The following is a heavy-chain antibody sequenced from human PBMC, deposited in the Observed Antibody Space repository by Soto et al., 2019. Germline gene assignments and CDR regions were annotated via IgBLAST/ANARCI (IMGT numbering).Heavy chain of an antibody. CDR3: ARIPGSDYSDPLDC. J-gene: IGHJ4*02. V-gene: IGHV4-34*01. CDR1: GGSFSGYH. Sequence: QVQLQQWGAGLLKPSETLSLTCAVYGGSFSGYHWTWIRQPPGRGLDWIGEITHSGSPNYNPSLKSRVTISVDTSKNQFSLNLRSVTAADTAVYYCARIPGSDYSDPLDCWGQGTLVTVSS. D-gene: IGHD4-17*01. CDR2: ITHSGSP.